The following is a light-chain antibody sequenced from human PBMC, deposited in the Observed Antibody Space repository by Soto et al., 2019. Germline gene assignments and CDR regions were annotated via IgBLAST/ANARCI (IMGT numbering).Light chain of an antibody. CDR3: SSYTSDTTGV. J-gene: IGLJ1*01. V-gene: IGLV2-14*03. CDR1: SSDVGGYNY. Sequence: QSALTQPASVSGSPGQSIAISCTGTSSDVGGYNYVSWYQQHPGKAPKLMIYDVTTRPSRVSNRFSGSKSGNTAALTISGLQAEDEADYYCSSYTSDTTGVFGTGTKLTVL. CDR2: DVT.